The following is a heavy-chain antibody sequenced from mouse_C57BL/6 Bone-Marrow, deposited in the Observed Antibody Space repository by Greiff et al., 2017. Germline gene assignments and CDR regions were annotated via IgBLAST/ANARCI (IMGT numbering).Heavy chain of an antibody. Sequence: EVKLVESGGGLVKPGGSLKLSCAASGFTFSSYAMPWVRQTPEKRLEWVATISAGGSYTYYPDNVKGRFTISRDNAKNNLYLQMSHLKSEDTAMYYCAGGGYGYPAWFAYWGQGTLVTVSA. J-gene: IGHJ3*01. CDR3: AGGGYGYPAWFAY. V-gene: IGHV5-4*03. CDR2: ISAGGSYT. CDR1: GFTFSSYA. D-gene: IGHD2-2*01.